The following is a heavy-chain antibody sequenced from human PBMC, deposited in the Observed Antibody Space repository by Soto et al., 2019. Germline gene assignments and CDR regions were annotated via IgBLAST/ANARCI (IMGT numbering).Heavy chain of an antibody. CDR1: GFTFSSYW. Sequence: GGSLRLSCAASGFTFSSYWMHWVRQTPGKRLVCVARINSDGGATTYADSVKGRFTISRDNAKNTVSLQMNSLRAEDTAMYYCARGTEGSWVWWLTHWGQGTPVTVSS. V-gene: IGHV3-74*01. CDR3: ARGTEGSWVWWLTH. J-gene: IGHJ4*02. CDR2: INSDGGAT. D-gene: IGHD5-12*01.